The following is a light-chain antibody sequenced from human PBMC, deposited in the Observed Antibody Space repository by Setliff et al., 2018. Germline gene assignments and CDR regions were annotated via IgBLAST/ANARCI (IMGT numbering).Light chain of an antibody. J-gene: IGLJ1*01. CDR1: SSDVGGYDY. Sequence: QSALTQPASVSGSPGQSITISCTGTSSDVGGYDYVSWYQQHPGKVPKLMVYDVSNRPSGVSDRFSGSKSGDTASLTISGLQAEDEADYYCCSYAGRYTPYVFGSGTKVTVL. CDR3: CSYAGRYTPYV. CDR2: DVS. V-gene: IGLV2-14*01.